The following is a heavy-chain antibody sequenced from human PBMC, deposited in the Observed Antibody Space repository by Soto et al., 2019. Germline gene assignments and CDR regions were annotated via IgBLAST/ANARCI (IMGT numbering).Heavy chain of an antibody. D-gene: IGHD2-15*01. CDR2: ITPFVDTS. CDR1: GGTFSKYS. V-gene: IGHV1-69*06. Sequence: QVRLVQSGAEVKKPGSSVKVSCKVSGGTFSKYSLSWVRQTPGQGLEWMGGITPFVDTSNYAQRFLGRVTITADKSTNTPFLEVRGWKSEDTALFSCASTSYCIGGSCYSRHYYGMDVWGQGTTVTVSS. CDR3: ASTSYCIGGSCYSRHYYGMDV. J-gene: IGHJ6*02.